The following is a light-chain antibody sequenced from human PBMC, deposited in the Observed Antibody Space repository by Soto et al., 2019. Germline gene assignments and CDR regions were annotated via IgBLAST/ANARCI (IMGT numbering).Light chain of an antibody. CDR3: SSYAGRNNLV. J-gene: IGLJ2*01. Sequence: QSALTQPPSASGSPGQSVTISCTGTSSDVGGYNYVSWYQQHPVKAPKLMIYEVSKRPSGVPDRFSGSKSGNTASLTVSGLQAEDEADYYCSSYAGRNNLVFGGGTQLTVL. CDR2: EVS. CDR1: SSDVGGYNY. V-gene: IGLV2-8*01.